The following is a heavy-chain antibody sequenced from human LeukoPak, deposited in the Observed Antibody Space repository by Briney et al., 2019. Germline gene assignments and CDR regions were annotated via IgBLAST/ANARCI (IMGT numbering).Heavy chain of an antibody. V-gene: IGHV4-39*07. CDR1: GGSISSSSYY. CDR3: AREVTVDSSGYYDY. D-gene: IGHD3-22*01. CDR2: IYYSGST. Sequence: SETLSLTCTVSGGSISSSSYYWGWIRQPPGKGLERIGSIYYSGSTYYNPCLKSRVTVSVDTSKNQFSLKLSSVTAADTAVYYCAREVTVDSSGYYDYWGRGTLATVSS. J-gene: IGHJ4*02.